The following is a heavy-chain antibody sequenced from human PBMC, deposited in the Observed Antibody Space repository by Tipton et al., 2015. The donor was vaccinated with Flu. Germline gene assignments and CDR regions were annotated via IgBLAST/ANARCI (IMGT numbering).Heavy chain of an antibody. V-gene: IGHV4-59*08. J-gene: IGHJ5*02. CDR2: MFYSGSI. CDR3: ARLASVNWFDP. Sequence: LRLSCSVSGGPIRGYYWSWIRQPPGKGPEVIAYMFYSGSINYNPSLKSRVTISVDTSKNLFSLKLNSVTAADTAVYYCARLASVNWFDPWGQGTLVTVSP. CDR1: GGPIRGYY.